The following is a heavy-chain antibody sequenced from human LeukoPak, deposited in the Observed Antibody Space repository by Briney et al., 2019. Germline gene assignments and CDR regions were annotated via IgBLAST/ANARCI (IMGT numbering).Heavy chain of an antibody. J-gene: IGHJ5*02. V-gene: IGHV4-30-2*01. CDR3: ARDVAYYYGSGTWFDP. CDR2: IYHSGST. D-gene: IGHD3-10*01. Sequence: SQTLSLTCAVSGGSISSGGYSWSWIRQPPGEGLEWIGYIYHSGSTYYNPSLKSRVTISVDRSKNQFSLKLSSVTVADTAVYYCARDVAYYYGSGTWFDPWGQGTLVTVSS. CDR1: GGSISSGGYS.